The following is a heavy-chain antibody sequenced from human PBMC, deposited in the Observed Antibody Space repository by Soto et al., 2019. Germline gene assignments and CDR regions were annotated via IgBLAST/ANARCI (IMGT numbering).Heavy chain of an antibody. Sequence: QVQLVESGGGVVQPGRSLRLSCAASGFTFSSYAMHWVRQAPGKGLEWVAVISYDGSNKYYADSVKGRFTISRDNSKNTLYLQMNSLRAEDTAVYYCARDRRLGWDNWFDPWGQGTLVTVSS. V-gene: IGHV3-30-3*01. D-gene: IGHD6-19*01. CDR3: ARDRRLGWDNWFDP. J-gene: IGHJ5*02. CDR1: GFTFSSYA. CDR2: ISYDGSNK.